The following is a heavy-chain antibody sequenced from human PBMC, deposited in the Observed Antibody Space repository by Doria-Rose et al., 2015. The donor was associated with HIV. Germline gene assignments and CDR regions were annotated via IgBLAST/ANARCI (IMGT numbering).Heavy chain of an antibody. D-gene: IGHD3-16*01. CDR2: INWGGDST. CDR1: RFTFDDYT. CDR3: AKDGGKLSYYFDY. V-gene: IGHV3-43*01. J-gene: IGHJ4*02. Sequence: VQLVQSGGVVVQPGGSLRLSCTTSRFTFDDYTMHWVRQAPGKGLEWVSLINWGGDSTYYADSVKGRVTISRDNSKNSLYLQRNNLRTEDTALYYCAKDGGKLSYYFDYWGQGTLVTVSS.